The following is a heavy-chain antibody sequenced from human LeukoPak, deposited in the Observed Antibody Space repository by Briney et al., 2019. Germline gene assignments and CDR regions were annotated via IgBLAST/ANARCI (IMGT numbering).Heavy chain of an antibody. Sequence: ASVKVSCKASGYTFTSYGISWVRQAPGQGLEWMGLISAYNGNTNYAQKLQGRVTMTTDTSTSTAYMELRSLRSDDTAVYYCARVSSYYYYYYGMDVWGQGTTVTVSS. CDR2: ISAYNGNT. CDR1: GYTFTSYG. J-gene: IGHJ6*02. V-gene: IGHV1-18*01. CDR3: ARVSSYYYYYYGMDV. D-gene: IGHD2/OR15-2a*01.